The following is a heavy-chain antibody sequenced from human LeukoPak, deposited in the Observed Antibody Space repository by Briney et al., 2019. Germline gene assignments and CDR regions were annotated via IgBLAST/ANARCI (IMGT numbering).Heavy chain of an antibody. Sequence: SETLSLTCTVSGGSLSPYYWTWIRQPPRKGREGVGNIYHTGTTRYNPSLNSRVTISVETSKNQFSLRLNSVTAADTAIYYCARLDSGDHGNIPHWGQGTLVTVSS. CDR2: IYHTGTT. J-gene: IGHJ1*01. CDR1: GGSLSPYY. D-gene: IGHD1-26*01. CDR3: ARLDSGDHGNIPH. V-gene: IGHV4-59*08.